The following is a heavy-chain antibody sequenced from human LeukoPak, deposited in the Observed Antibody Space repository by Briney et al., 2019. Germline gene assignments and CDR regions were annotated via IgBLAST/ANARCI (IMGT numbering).Heavy chain of an antibody. V-gene: IGHV1-18*01. CDR3: ARDPSNSSGYHAHFDS. Sequence: GASVKVSCKASGYTFTSYGISWVRQAPGQGLEWMGWISCYNGDTMYAQNVQGRVTMTTETSTRTAYIELRSLRSDDTAMYYCARDPSNSSGYHAHFDSWGQGTLVTVSS. CDR1: GYTFTSYG. D-gene: IGHD3-22*01. J-gene: IGHJ4*02. CDR2: ISCYNGDT.